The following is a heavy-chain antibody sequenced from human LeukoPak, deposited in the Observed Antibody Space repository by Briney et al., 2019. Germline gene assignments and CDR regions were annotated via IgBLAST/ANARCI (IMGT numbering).Heavy chain of an antibody. J-gene: IGHJ4*02. Sequence: GGSLRLSCEASGFTFSSHCMSWVRQAPGKGLEWVSAISGSGGTAYYADSVKGRFTISRDNSKNTLYLQMNSLRAEDTALYYCAKEPLSVGATFNDYFDHWGQGTLVTVSS. CDR3: AKEPLSVGATFNDYFDH. CDR2: ISGSGGTA. D-gene: IGHD1-26*01. CDR1: GFTFSSHC. V-gene: IGHV3-23*01.